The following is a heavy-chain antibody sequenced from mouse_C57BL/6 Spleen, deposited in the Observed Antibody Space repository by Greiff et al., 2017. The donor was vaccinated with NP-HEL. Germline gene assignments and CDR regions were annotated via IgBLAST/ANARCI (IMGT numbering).Heavy chain of an antibody. CDR3: ARKNYGSSYVFDY. Sequence: EVKLMESGGGLVKPGGSLKLSCAASGFTFSSYAMSWVRQTPEKRLEWVATISDGGSYTYYPDNVKGRFTISRDNAKNNLYLQMSHLKSEDTAMYYCARKNYGSSYVFDYWGQGTTLTVSS. CDR2: ISDGGSYT. J-gene: IGHJ2*01. V-gene: IGHV5-4*03. CDR1: GFTFSSYA. D-gene: IGHD1-1*01.